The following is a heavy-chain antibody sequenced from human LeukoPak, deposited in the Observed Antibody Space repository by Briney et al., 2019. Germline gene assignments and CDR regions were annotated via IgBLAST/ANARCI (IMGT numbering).Heavy chain of an antibody. CDR3: ARRLATDYGILTGFYKREAYYFDY. V-gene: IGHV5-51*01. CDR2: IYPGDFDT. D-gene: IGHD3-9*01. Sequence: RGESLKISCKGSGYSFTSYWIGWVRQMPGKGLEWMGIIYPGDFDTRYSPSFQGQVTISADKSISNAYLQWSSLKASDTAMYFCARRLATDYGILTGFYKREAYYFDYWGQETLVTVPS. J-gene: IGHJ4*02. CDR1: GYSFTSYW.